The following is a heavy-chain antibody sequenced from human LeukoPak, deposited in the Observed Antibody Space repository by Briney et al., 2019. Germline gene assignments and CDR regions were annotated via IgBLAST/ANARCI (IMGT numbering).Heavy chain of an antibody. CDR3: ARGYSSGWYP. D-gene: IGHD6-19*01. V-gene: IGHV3-13*01. CDR1: GFTLSSYD. J-gene: IGHJ5*02. Sequence: GGSLRLSCAASGFTLSSYDMHWVRQATGKGLGWVSAIGTAGGTYYPGSVKGRFTISRENAKNSLYLQMNNLRAEDTAVYYCARGYSSGWYPWGQGTLVTVSS. CDR2: IGTAGGT.